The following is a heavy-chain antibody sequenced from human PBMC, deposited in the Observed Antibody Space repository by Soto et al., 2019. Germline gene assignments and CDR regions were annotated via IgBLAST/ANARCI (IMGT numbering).Heavy chain of an antibody. D-gene: IGHD2-15*01. V-gene: IGHV3-48*02. CDR3: ARDSDIVAPYYYGMDV. CDR1: GFTFSSYS. CDR2: ISSSSSTI. Sequence: GGSLRLSCAASGFTFSSYSMNWVRQAPGKGLERVSYISSSSSTIYYADSVKGRFTISRDNAKNSLYLQMNSLRDEDTAVYYCARDSDIVAPYYYGMDVWGQGTTVTVSS. J-gene: IGHJ6*02.